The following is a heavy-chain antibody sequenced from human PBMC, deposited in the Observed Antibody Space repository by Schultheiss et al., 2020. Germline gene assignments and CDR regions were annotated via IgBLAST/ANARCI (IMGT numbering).Heavy chain of an antibody. Sequence: ASVKVSCKASGYTFTGYYMHWVRQAPGQGLEWMGWINPNSGGTNYAQKFQGRVTMTRDTSISTAYMELSRLRSDDTAVYYCASETHYYDSSGYYYGLSIYFDYWGQGTLV. J-gene: IGHJ4*02. CDR2: INPNSGGT. V-gene: IGHV1-2*02. CDR1: GYTFTGYY. D-gene: IGHD3-22*01. CDR3: ASETHYYDSSGYYYGLSIYFDY.